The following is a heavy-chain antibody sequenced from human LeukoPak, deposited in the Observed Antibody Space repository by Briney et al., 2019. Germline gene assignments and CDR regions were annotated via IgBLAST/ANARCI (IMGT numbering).Heavy chain of an antibody. D-gene: IGHD3-22*01. CDR3: PPPVGWSVCSGYYYSFDY. V-gene: IGHV3-15*01. J-gene: IGHJ4*02. CDR1: GFTFSNAW. CDR2: IKSKTDGGTT. Sequence: GGSLRLSCAASGFTFSNAWMSWVRQAPGKGLEWVGRIKSKTDGGTTDYAAPVKGRFTISRDDSKNTLYLQMNSLKTEDTAVYYCPPPVGWSVCSGYYYSFDYWGQGTLVPVSS.